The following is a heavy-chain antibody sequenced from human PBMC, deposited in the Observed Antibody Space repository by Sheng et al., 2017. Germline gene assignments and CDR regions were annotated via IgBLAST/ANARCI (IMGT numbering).Heavy chain of an antibody. CDR1: GGTFSNYA. V-gene: IGHV1-69*13. Sequence: QVQLVQSGAEVKKPGSSVKVSCKASGGTFSNYAITWVRQAPGQGLEWMGGIIPIFGTANYAQKFQGRVTITADESTRTVYMELYSLRSEDTAVYYCANSGYGGSSVSSYYYGMDVWGQGTTVTVSS. J-gene: IGHJ6*02. CDR2: IIPIFGTA. CDR3: ANSGYGGSSVSSYYYGMDV. D-gene: IGHD2-15*01.